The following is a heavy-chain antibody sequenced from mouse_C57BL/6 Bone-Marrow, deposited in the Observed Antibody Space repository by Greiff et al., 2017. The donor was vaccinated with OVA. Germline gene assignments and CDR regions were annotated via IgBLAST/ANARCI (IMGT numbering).Heavy chain of an antibody. CDR1: GFTFTDYY. D-gene: IGHD3-3*01. CDR2: IRNKANGYTT. J-gene: IGHJ2*01. CDR3: ARYSGDRGDFDY. V-gene: IGHV7-3*01. Sequence: EVKLMESGGGLVQPGGSLSLSCAASGFTFTDYYMSWVRQPPGKALEWLGFIRNKANGYTTAYSASVKGRFTISRDNSQSILYLQTNALRAKDSATYYGARYSGDRGDFDYWGQGTTLTVSS.